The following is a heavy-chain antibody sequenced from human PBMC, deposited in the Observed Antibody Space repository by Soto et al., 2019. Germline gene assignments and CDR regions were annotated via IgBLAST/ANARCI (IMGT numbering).Heavy chain of an antibody. CDR1: GFTFSAYN. V-gene: IGHV3-21*01. D-gene: IGHD6-13*01. J-gene: IGHJ4*02. CDR2: ISSSASYI. CDR3: ARDPLAYSGSWYFDY. Sequence: ELKLVESGGGLVQPGGSLRLSCGASGFTFSAYNMNWVHQTAGGGLEWVASISSSASYISYADSVEGRFTISRDNSNSSLFLQLNSLRVEDTAVYYCARDPLAYSGSWYFDYWGQGTPVTVSS.